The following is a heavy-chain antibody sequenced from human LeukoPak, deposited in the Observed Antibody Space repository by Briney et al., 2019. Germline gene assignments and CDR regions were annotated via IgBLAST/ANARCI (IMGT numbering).Heavy chain of an antibody. CDR3: ARQYYDSSGYYRRKLTNWFDP. J-gene: IGHJ5*02. D-gene: IGHD3-22*01. V-gene: IGHV4-59*01. CDR2: IYYSGST. Sequence: SQTLSLTCTVAGGSISSYYWSWIRQRPGKGLEWIGYIYYSGSTNYSPSLKSRVTISVDTSKNQFSLTLSSVTAADTAVYYCARQYYDSSGYYRRKLTNWFDPWGQGTLVTVYS. CDR1: GGSISSYY.